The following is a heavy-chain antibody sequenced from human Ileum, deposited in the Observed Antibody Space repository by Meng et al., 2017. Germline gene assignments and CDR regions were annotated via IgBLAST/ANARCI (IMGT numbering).Heavy chain of an antibody. CDR1: GGSVSSNIAA. CDR2: TYYRSKWYS. Sequence: QVQLQQSGPGLGKPSQTLSLTWAVSGGSVSSNIAAWNWIRQSPLRGLEWLGRTYYRSKWYSEYAVSVKSRISITPDTSKNQFSLQMNSVTPEDTAVYYCASGSGSLDYWGPGTLVTVSS. D-gene: IGHD3-3*01. CDR3: ASGSGSLDY. J-gene: IGHJ4*02. V-gene: IGHV6-1*01.